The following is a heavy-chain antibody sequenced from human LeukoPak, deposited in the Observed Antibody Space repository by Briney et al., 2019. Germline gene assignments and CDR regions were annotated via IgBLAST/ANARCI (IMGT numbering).Heavy chain of an antibody. J-gene: IGHJ4*02. Sequence: GGSLRLSCAASGLTFSTYSMHWVRQAPGKGLEWVAFISYDGNNQYYADSVKGRFTISRDNSKNTLYLQMNNLRAEDTAIYCCARVGSRYCSGANCYDGFWGQGTLVSVSS. D-gene: IGHD2-15*01. V-gene: IGHV3-30-3*01. CDR1: GLTFSTYS. CDR2: ISYDGNNQ. CDR3: ARVGSRYCSGANCYDGF.